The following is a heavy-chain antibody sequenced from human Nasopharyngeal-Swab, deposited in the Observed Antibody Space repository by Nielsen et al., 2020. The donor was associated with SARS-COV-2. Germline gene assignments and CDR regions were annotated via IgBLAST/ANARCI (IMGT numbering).Heavy chain of an antibody. D-gene: IGHD3-22*01. V-gene: IGHV4-59*01. CDR2: IYYSGST. J-gene: IGHJ4*02. Sequence: SETLSLTCTVSGGSISSYYWSWIRQPPGKGLEWIGYIYYSGSTNYNPSLKSRVTIPVDTSKNQFSLKLSSVTAADTAVYYCARLLLSPYDRRIDYFDYWGQGTLVTVSS. CDR1: GGSISSYY. CDR3: ARLLLSPYDRRIDYFDY.